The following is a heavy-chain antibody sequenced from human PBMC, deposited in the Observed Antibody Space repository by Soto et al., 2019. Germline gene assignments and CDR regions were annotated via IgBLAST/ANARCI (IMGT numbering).Heavy chain of an antibody. CDR1: GFTFSSYA. V-gene: IGHV3-23*01. CDR2: ISGSGDST. D-gene: IGHD3-16*01. Sequence: EVQLLESGGGLVQPGGSLRLSCAASGFTFSSYAMSWVRQAPGKGLEWVSAISGSGDSTYYADSVKGRFTISRDNSKNTLYLQMNSLRAEDTAVYYCAKAPVDYVWGSYDYWGQGTLVTVSS. J-gene: IGHJ4*02. CDR3: AKAPVDYVWGSYDY.